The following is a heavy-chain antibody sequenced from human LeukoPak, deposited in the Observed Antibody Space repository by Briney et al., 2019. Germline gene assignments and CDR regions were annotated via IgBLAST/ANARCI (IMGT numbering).Heavy chain of an antibody. CDR3: ARDSGDGYNLFDY. CDR2: INPNSGGT. J-gene: IGHJ4*02. Sequence: ASVKVSCKASGYTFTGYYIHWVRQAPGQGLEWMWGINPNSGGTNYAQKFQGRVTMTRDTSISKAYMELSRLRYDDTAVYYCARDSGDGYNLFDYWGQGTLVTVSS. V-gene: IGHV1-2*02. D-gene: IGHD5-24*01. CDR1: GYTFTGYY.